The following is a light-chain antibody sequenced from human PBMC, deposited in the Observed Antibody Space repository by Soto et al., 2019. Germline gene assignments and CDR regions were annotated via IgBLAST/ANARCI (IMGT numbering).Light chain of an antibody. CDR3: GTWDRSLSAVV. J-gene: IGLJ3*02. CDR2: DNN. CDR1: SSNIGINY. Sequence: QSVLTQPPSVSAAPGQKVTISCSGSSSNIGINYVSWYRQLPGTAPKLLIYDNNQRPSGIPDRFSGSKSGTSATLGITGLQTGDEDDYYCGTWDRSLSAVVFGGGTKVTVL. V-gene: IGLV1-51*01.